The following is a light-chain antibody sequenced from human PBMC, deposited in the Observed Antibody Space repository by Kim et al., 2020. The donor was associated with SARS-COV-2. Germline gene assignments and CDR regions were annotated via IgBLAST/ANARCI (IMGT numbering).Light chain of an antibody. CDR1: QSVSSN. V-gene: IGKV3-20*01. CDR3: QQYGSSPKLT. J-gene: IGKJ4*01. CDR2: GAS. Sequence: SPGERATPSCRASQSVSSNLAWYQQKPGQAPRLLIYGASTRATGIPARFSGSGSGTDFTLTISRLEPEDFAVYYCQQYGSSPKLTFGGGTKVDIK.